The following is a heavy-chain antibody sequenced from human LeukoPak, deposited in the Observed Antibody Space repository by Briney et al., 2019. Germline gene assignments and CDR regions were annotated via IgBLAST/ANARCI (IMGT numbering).Heavy chain of an antibody. CDR2: ISSSSSYI. Sequence: PGGSLRLSCAASGSTFSSYSMNWVRQAPGKGLEWVSSISSSSSYIYYADSVKGRFTISRDNAKNSLYLQMNSLRAEDTAVYYCATLYTAGAFDIWGQGTMVTVSS. J-gene: IGHJ3*02. V-gene: IGHV3-21*01. CDR3: ATLYTAGAFDI. D-gene: IGHD3-16*01. CDR1: GSTFSSYS.